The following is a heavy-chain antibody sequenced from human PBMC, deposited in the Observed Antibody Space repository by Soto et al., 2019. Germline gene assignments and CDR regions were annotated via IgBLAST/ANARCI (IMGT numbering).Heavy chain of an antibody. CDR3: TKAGGWYYYDSSGPPDASHV. V-gene: IGHV3-23*01. CDR2: ISVNGRT. D-gene: IGHD3-22*01. Sequence: VGSLRLSCAASGFTFNFYAMAWVRQAPGKGLEWVSGISVNGRTNYADSVKGRFTISRDNSKNMVFLQMDTLRAEDTALYYCTKAGGWYYYDSSGPPDASHVWGQGTTVTVSS. J-gene: IGHJ3*01. CDR1: GFTFNFYA.